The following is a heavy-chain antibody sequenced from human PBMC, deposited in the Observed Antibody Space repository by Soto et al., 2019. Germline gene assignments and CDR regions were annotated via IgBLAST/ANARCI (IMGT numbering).Heavy chain of an antibody. Sequence: GASVKVSCKASGGTFSSYAISWVRQAPGQGLEWMGWISAYNGNTNYAQKLQGRVTMTTDTSTSTAYMELRSLRSDDTAVYYCARVSTFEYSSSFMSLSPNWFDPWGQGTLVTVSS. CDR2: ISAYNGNT. CDR1: GGTFSSYA. D-gene: IGHD6-6*01. V-gene: IGHV1-18*01. J-gene: IGHJ5*02. CDR3: ARVSTFEYSSSFMSLSPNWFDP.